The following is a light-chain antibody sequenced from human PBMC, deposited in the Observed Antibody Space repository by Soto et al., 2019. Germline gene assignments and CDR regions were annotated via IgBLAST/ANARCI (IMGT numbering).Light chain of an antibody. J-gene: IGKJ1*01. V-gene: IGKV3-20*01. Sequence: EIVLTQSPGTLSLSPGERATLSCRASQSVSSSYFAWYQQKPGQTPRLLIYGALSRATGIPDRFSGSGSGTDFTLTISILEPEDFAVYYSQQYGSSPWTFGHGTKVEIK. CDR3: QQYGSSPWT. CDR2: GAL. CDR1: QSVSSSY.